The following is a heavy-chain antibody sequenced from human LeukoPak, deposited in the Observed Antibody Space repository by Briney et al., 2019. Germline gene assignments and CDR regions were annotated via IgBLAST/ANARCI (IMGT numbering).Heavy chain of an antibody. D-gene: IGHD6-19*01. CDR1: GFTFSSYH. Sequence: GGSLRLSCAASGFTFSSYHINWVRQAPGKGLEWVSSISSNSDYIYYADSVKGRFTISRDNAKNSLYLQMNSLRAEDTAVYYCAKDFLSGYSSGWAPDYWGQGTLVTVSS. V-gene: IGHV3-21*01. CDR2: ISSNSDYI. CDR3: AKDFLSGYSSGWAPDY. J-gene: IGHJ4*02.